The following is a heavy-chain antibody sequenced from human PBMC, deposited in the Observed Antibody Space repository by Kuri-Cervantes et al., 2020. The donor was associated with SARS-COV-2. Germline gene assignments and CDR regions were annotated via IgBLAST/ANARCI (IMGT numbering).Heavy chain of an antibody. CDR3: ALRGGYSYGYYFDY. CDR1: GFTFGDHA. Sequence: GGSLRLSCAASGFTFGDHAMVWVRQAPGKGLEWVAVISYDGSNKYYADSVKGRFTISRDNSKNTLYLQMNSLRAEDTAVYHCALRGGYSYGYYFDYWGQGTLVTVSS. V-gene: IGHV3-30-3*01. D-gene: IGHD5-18*01. J-gene: IGHJ4*02. CDR2: ISYDGSNK.